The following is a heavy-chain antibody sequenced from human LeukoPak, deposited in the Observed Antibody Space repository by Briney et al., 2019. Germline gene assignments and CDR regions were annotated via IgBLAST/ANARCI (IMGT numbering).Heavy chain of an antibody. CDR3: ARDHAHMIVAPNRGVLTYY. CDR1: GYTFTSYG. D-gene: IGHD3-22*01. V-gene: IGHV1-18*01. Sequence: ASVEVSCKASGYTFTSYGISWVRQAPGQGLEWMGWINAYNGNTNYAQKLQGRVTMTTDTSTSTAYMELRSLRSDDTAVYYCARDHAHMIVAPNRGVLTYYWGQGTLVTVSS. CDR2: INAYNGNT. J-gene: IGHJ4*02.